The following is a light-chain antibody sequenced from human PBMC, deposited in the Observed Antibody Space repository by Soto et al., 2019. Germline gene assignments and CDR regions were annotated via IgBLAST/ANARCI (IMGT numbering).Light chain of an antibody. CDR3: QQYGSTPWT. CDR1: QSVSGRY. V-gene: IGKV3-20*01. CDR2: GAS. Sequence: EIVLMSAAGALSLYPGERATLSCRASQSVSGRYLAWYQQKPGQAPRPLIYGASSRASGIPDRFSGSGSGTDFTLTISRLEPEDFAVYYCQQYGSTPWTFVQGTKVDIK. J-gene: IGKJ1*01.